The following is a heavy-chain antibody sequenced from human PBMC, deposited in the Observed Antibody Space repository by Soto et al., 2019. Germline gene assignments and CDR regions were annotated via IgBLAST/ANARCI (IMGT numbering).Heavy chain of an antibody. CDR3: ARDLKEYCRDGKGNWFDP. D-gene: IGHD2-15*01. CDR2: ISYSGST. CDR1: GGSISSYF. J-gene: IGHJ5*02. V-gene: IGHV4-59*01. Sequence: SETLSLTCTVSGGSISSYFWSWIRQPPGKGLEWIGYISYSGSTDYNPSLKSRVTISFDASKNQISLQVRSATAADAAVYYCARDLKEYCRDGKGNWFDPWGQGTLVTVSS.